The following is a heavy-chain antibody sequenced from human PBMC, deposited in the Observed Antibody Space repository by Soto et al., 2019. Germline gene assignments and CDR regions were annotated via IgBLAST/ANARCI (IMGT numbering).Heavy chain of an antibody. D-gene: IGHD3-3*01. Sequence: QLQLQESGPGLVQPSQTLSLTCTVSGGSIISGDYYWTWIRQPPGKGLEWIGYIYYSGKTYYSPSLKSRITISTDTSKNQFSVKLSSVTAADTAVYYCARGDSFGVVEGWFDPWGQGTLVTVSS. J-gene: IGHJ5*02. CDR1: GGSIISGDYY. CDR3: ARGDSFGVVEGWFDP. CDR2: IYYSGKT. V-gene: IGHV4-30-4*01.